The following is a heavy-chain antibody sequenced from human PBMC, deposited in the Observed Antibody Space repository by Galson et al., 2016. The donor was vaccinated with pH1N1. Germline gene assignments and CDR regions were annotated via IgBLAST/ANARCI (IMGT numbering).Heavy chain of an antibody. V-gene: IGHV1-46*01. J-gene: IGHJ4*02. CDR2: IDPSDGTT. CDR1: GYSVTRYY. CDR3: ARRCYFDY. Sequence: SVKVSCKASGYSVTRYYMHWVRQAPGQGLEWMGIIDPSDGTTTYSQKFQGRITMTRDTPTNSVYMELSSLTSDDTAVYYCARRCYFDYWGRGTLITVSS.